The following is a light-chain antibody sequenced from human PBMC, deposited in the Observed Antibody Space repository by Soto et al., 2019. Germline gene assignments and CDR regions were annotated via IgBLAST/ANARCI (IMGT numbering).Light chain of an antibody. V-gene: IGLV6-57*04. CDR3: QSYDDNNVL. CDR2: KDN. J-gene: IGLJ2*01. CDR1: GGSIASNH. Sequence: NFMLTQPHSLSESPGKTVTISCTRSGGSIASNHVQWYQQRPGSAPTTVIYKDNQRPSGVPDRFSGSIDSSSNSASLTISGLKTEDEADYYCQSYDDNNVLFGGRTKLTVL.